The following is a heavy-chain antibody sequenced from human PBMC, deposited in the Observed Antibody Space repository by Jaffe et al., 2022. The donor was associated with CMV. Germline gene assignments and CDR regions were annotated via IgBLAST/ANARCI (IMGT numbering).Heavy chain of an antibody. CDR2: IYYSGST. V-gene: IGHV4-59*01. D-gene: IGHD3-9*01. CDR1: GGSISSYY. J-gene: IGHJ3*02. CDR3: VRGRITIFWPDAFDI. Sequence: QVQLQESGPGLVKPSETLSLTCTVSGGSISSYYWSWIRQPPGKGLEWIGYIYYSGSTNYNPSLKSRVTISVDTSKNQFSLKLSSVTAADTAVYYCVRGRITIFWPDAFDIWGQGTMVTVSS.